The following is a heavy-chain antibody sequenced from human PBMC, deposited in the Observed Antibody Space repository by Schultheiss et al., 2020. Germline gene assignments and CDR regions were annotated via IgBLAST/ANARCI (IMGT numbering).Heavy chain of an antibody. CDR1: GFTFSSYA. Sequence: WGSLRLSCSASGFTFSSYAMHWVRQAPGKGLEYVSAISSNGGSTYYADSVKGRFTISRDNAKNSLYLQMNSLRDEDTAVYYCAGAFDPWGQGTLVTVSS. V-gene: IGHV3-64*04. CDR3: AGAFDP. CDR2: ISSNGGST. J-gene: IGHJ5*02.